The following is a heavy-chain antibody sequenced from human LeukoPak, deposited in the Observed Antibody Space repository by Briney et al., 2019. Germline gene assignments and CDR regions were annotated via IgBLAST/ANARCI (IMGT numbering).Heavy chain of an antibody. V-gene: IGHV3-23*01. Sequence: GGSLRLSCAASGFTFSGSAMSWVPHTPRKGLEWVSAVSGSGSTTYYADSVKGRFTISRDNSKNTLYLQMNSLRAEDTAVYYCAKDRRSAEPALSYFDYWGQGTLVTVSS. CDR3: AKDRRSAEPALSYFDY. D-gene: IGHD6-13*01. CDR2: VSGSGSTT. CDR1: GFTFSGSA. J-gene: IGHJ4*02.